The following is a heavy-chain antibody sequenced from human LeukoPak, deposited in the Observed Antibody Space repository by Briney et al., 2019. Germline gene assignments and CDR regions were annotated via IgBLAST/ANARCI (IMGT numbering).Heavy chain of an antibody. J-gene: IGHJ6*03. CDR2: ITSSSSYI. V-gene: IGHV3-21*06. CDR3: ARDPYSGNYGPYYYYYMDV. CDR1: GFTFSSYN. Sequence: GGSLRLSCAASGFTFSSYNMNWVRQAPGKGPEWVSSITSSSSYIYYADSGKGRFTISRDNAKNSLYLQMDSLRVEDTAVYYCARDPYSGNYGPYYYYYMDVWGKGTTVTISS. D-gene: IGHD1-26*01.